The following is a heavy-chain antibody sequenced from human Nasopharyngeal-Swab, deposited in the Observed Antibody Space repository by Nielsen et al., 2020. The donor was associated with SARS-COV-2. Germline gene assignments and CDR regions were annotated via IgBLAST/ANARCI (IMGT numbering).Heavy chain of an antibody. CDR2: INTNTGNP. Sequence: SAKGSCKASGYSFTSYAMNWVRQAPGQGLEWMGWINTNTGNPTYAQGFTGRFVFSLDTSVSTAYLQISSLKAEDTAVYYCARLSWFGESIYYFDYWGQGTLVTVSS. D-gene: IGHD3-10*01. J-gene: IGHJ4*02. V-gene: IGHV7-4-1*02. CDR3: ARLSWFGESIYYFDY. CDR1: GYSFTSYA.